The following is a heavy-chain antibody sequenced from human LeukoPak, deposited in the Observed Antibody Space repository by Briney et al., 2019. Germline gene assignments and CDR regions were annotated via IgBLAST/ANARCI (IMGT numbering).Heavy chain of an antibody. CDR1: GGSIRSDNYY. J-gene: IGHJ5*02. CDR3: VRRGQLVLEWNGSWFDP. Sequence: SETLSLTCTVSGGSIRSDNYYWGWIRQPPGKGLEWIGNVDYSGSAYYNPSLKSRVTLFVDTSKNQYSLRVNSVTAADTATYYCVRRGQLVLEWNGSWFDPWGQGTLIIVSS. D-gene: IGHD1-1*01. CDR2: VDYSGSA. V-gene: IGHV4-39*01.